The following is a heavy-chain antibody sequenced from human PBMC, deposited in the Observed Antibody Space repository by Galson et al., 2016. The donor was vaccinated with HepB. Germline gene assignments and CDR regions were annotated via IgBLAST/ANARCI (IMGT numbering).Heavy chain of an antibody. Sequence: SLRLSCAASGVTVSNNYMSWVRQAPGRGLEWVSVIYSGGETYYADSVKGRFTISRDNSKNTVFLQMNSLRAEDTAVYYCARDTWTWNGGQGTLGTVSS. CDR1: GVTVSNNY. J-gene: IGHJ4*02. V-gene: IGHV3-66*01. D-gene: IGHD3/OR15-3a*01. CDR2: IYSGGET. CDR3: ARDTWTWN.